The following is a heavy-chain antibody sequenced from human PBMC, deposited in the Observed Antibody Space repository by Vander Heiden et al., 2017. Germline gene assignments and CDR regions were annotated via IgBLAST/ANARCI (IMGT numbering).Heavy chain of an antibody. CDR2: IIPICGTA. V-gene: IGHV1-69*01. CDR3: AREAVASRYYFDY. J-gene: IGHJ4*02. CDR1: GSTFSSYA. D-gene: IGHD6-19*01. Sequence: QVQLVQSGAEVKKPGSSVKVSCTASGSTFSSYASSWWRQAPGQGLEWMGGIIPICGTANYAQKFQGRVTITADESTSTAYMELSSLRSEDTAVEYCAREAVASRYYFDYWGQGTLVTVS.